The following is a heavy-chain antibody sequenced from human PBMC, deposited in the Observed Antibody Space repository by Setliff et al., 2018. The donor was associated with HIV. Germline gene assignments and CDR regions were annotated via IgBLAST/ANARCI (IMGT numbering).Heavy chain of an antibody. J-gene: IGHJ4*02. Sequence: ASVKVSCKASGYTFTSYGISWVRQAPGQGLEWMGWISGYNGNTNYAQKLQGRVTMTTDTSTSTAYMELRSLRSGDAAVYYCARPIAVAGIYYFDYWGQGTLVTVSS. CDR2: ISGYNGNT. CDR3: ARPIAVAGIYYFDY. CDR1: GYTFTSYG. D-gene: IGHD6-19*01. V-gene: IGHV1-18*01.